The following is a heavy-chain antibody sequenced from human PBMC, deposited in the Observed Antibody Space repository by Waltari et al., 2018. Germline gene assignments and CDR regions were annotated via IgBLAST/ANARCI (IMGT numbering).Heavy chain of an antibody. CDR3: ARTFCSRTRCPGTDV. D-gene: IGHD2-2*01. Sequence: QVQLQQWGAGLLKPSETLSLNCAVYGGSFRDYLWTWIRQPPGKGLQWIGEIYHSGRTTYNPSLESRVTISLDMSKNQFSLKLNSVTAADTAMYYYARTFCSRTRCPGTDVWGQGTTVTVSS. CDR2: IYHSGRT. V-gene: IGHV4-34*01. J-gene: IGHJ6*02. CDR1: GGSFRDYL.